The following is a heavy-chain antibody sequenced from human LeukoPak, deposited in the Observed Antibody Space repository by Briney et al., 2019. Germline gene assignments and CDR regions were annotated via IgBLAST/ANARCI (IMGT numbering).Heavy chain of an antibody. CDR2: INPNSGGT. V-gene: IGHV1-2*02. CDR1: GYTFTAYY. CDR3: AKARGLYCSSTSCYDCDV. D-gene: IGHD2-2*01. Sequence: GASVKVSCKASGYTFTAYYIHSVRQAPGQGLEWMGWINPNSGGTNYAQKFQGRVTLTRDTSITTAYMELNRLRSDDTAVYYCAKARGLYCSSTSCYDCDVWGKGTTVTVSS. J-gene: IGHJ6*04.